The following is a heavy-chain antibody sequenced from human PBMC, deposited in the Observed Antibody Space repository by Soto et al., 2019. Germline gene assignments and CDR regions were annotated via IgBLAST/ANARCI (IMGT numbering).Heavy chain of an antibody. Sequence: QLPLQESGSGLVKPSQTLSLTCAVSGGSISSGGYSWSWIRQPPGKGLEWIGYIYHSGSTYYNPSLKSRVTISVDRCKNQFSLKLSSVTAADTAVYYCAAGGGLPRYYWGQGTLVTVSS. V-gene: IGHV4-30-2*01. J-gene: IGHJ4*02. D-gene: IGHD5-12*01. CDR3: AAGGGLPRYY. CDR2: IYHSGST. CDR1: GGSISSGGYS.